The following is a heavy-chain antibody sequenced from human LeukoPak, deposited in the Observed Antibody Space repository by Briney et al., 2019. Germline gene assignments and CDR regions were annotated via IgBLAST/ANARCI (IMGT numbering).Heavy chain of an antibody. Sequence: PGGSLRLSCAASGFTFSDYYMSWIRQAPGRGREWVSYISSSGNTIYYTDSVKGRFTISRDNAKNSLSLQMNSLRHEDTAVYYCARAGRTYSYGEPRYDYWGQGTLVTVSS. CDR2: ISSSGNTI. V-gene: IGHV3-11*04. J-gene: IGHJ4*02. D-gene: IGHD5-18*01. CDR3: ARAGRTYSYGEPRYDY. CDR1: GFTFSDYY.